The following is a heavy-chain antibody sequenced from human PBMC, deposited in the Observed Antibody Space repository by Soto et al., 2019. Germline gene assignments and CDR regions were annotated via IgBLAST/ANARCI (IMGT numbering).Heavy chain of an antibody. V-gene: IGHV3-33*01. CDR2: LGFDGGGR. CDR3: SREPVGPDYAMDV. CDR1: GFAFDTYG. D-gene: IGHD1-26*01. J-gene: IGHJ6*02. Sequence: GGSLRLSCAASGFAFDTYGMHWVRQTPGKGLEWVAVLGFDGGGRYYAESVKGRFTISRGNSKKMLYLQMDSLRADDTALYYCSREPVGPDYAMDVWGQGTMVTV.